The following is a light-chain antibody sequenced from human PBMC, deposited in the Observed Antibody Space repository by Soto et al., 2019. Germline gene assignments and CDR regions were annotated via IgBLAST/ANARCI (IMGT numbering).Light chain of an antibody. CDR2: DAS. V-gene: IGKV1-33*01. CDR1: QDISTY. CDR3: QQYDNVPPYT. Sequence: DVQMTQSPSSLSASVGDRVTITCQASQDISTYLNWYQQKPGKAPELLIFDASYLQTGVASRFSGSGSSTDFTLTISSLQPEDIATYYCQQYDNVPPYTFGQGTKLEI. J-gene: IGKJ2*01.